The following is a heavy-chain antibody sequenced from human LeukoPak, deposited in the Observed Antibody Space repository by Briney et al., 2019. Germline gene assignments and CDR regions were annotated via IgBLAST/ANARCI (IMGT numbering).Heavy chain of an antibody. V-gene: IGHV1-69*04. CDR2: IIPILGIA. D-gene: IGHD2-2*02. Sequence: SVKVSCEASGGTFSSYAISWVRQAPGQGLEWMGRIIPILGIANYAQKFQGRVTITADKSTSTAYMELSSLRSEDTAVYYCARGYCSSTSCYNYFDYWGQGTLVTVSS. CDR3: ARGYCSSTSCYNYFDY. CDR1: GGTFSSYA. J-gene: IGHJ4*02.